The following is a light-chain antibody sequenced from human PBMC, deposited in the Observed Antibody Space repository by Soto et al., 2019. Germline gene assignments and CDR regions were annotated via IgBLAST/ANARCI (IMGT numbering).Light chain of an antibody. J-gene: IGKJ5*01. CDR3: MQALQSLT. CDR1: QSLLHNNTYNH. V-gene: IGKV2-28*01. Sequence: EIGMTQSPLTLPVTPGEPASTSCRSSQSLLHNNTYNHSNWDVQKPGRSPPLLVYLGSNRAPGGPDRLSHSGSGTDFTLKLNRVEAEDVWTYYCMQALQSLTFGQGTRLEIK. CDR2: LGS.